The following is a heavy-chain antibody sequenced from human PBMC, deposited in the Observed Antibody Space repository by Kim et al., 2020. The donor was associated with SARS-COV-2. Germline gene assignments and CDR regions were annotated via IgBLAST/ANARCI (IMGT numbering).Heavy chain of an antibody. J-gene: IGHJ6*02. D-gene: IGHD3-16*01. CDR3: ARAPEGGGYYYYGMDV. Sequence: SLNSRVTISVDTSKNQFSLKLSSVTAADTAVYYCARAPEGGGYYYYGMDVWGQGTTVTVSS. V-gene: IGHV4-59*01.